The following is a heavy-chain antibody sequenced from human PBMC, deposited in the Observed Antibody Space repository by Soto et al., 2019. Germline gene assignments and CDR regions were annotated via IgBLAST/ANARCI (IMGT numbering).Heavy chain of an antibody. CDR2: IYYSGST. V-gene: IGHV4-59*12. CDR1: GDSISAYS. J-gene: IGHJ5*02. CDR3: ARAGITMVRGVIILNWFDP. D-gene: IGHD3-10*01. Sequence: SETLSLTCTVSGDSISAYSWSWVRQPPGKGLEWIGYIYYSGSTYYNPSLKSRVTISVDTSKNQFSLKLSSVTAADTAVYYCARAGITMVRGVIILNWFDPWGQGTQVTVSS.